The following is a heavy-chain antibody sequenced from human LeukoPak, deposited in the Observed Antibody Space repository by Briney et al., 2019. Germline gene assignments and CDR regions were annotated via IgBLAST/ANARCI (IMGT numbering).Heavy chain of an antibody. CDR2: INYSGST. CDR1: GGSISSNNY. Sequence: SETLSLTCIVSGGSISSNNYWHWIRQHPGKGLEWIGYINYSGSTYYNPSLKSRVTISVDTSKNQFSLKLSSVTAADTAVYYCARLNWNYYFDYWGQGTLVTVSS. CDR3: ARLNWNYYFDY. V-gene: IGHV4-31*03. D-gene: IGHD1-7*01. J-gene: IGHJ4*02.